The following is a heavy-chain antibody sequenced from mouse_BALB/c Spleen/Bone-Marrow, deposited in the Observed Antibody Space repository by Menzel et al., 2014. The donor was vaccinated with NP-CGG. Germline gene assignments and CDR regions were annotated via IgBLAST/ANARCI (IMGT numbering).Heavy chain of an antibody. J-gene: IGHJ2*01. Sequence: QVQLKQSGPELVKPGASVRISCKAAGYTFTSYYIHWVKQRPGQGLEWIGWIYPGNVNTKYYEKFKGKATLTADKSSSTDNFLLSSLTSEDSAVYICAREANWNFDYWGQGTTLTVSS. V-gene: IGHV1S56*01. D-gene: IGHD4-1*01. CDR3: AREANWNFDY. CDR2: IYPGNVNT. CDR1: GYTFTSYY.